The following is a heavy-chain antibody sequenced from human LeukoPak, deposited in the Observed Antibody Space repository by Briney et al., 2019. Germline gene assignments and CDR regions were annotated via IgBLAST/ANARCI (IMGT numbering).Heavy chain of an antibody. Sequence: PGGSLRLSCAASGFTFDDYAMHWVRQAPGKGLEWVSGISWNSGSIGYADSVKGRFTISRDNAKNSLYLQMNSLRAEDTALYYCAKESQSSYGDFDYWGQGTLVTVSS. CDR2: ISWNSGSI. D-gene: IGHD5-18*01. CDR3: AKESQSSYGDFDY. V-gene: IGHV3-9*01. J-gene: IGHJ4*02. CDR1: GFTFDDYA.